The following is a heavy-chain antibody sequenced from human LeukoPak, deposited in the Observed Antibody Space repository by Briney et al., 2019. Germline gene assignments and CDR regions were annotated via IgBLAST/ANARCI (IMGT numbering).Heavy chain of an antibody. J-gene: IGHJ4*02. CDR2: IYYSGGT. CDR1: GGSISSSSYY. D-gene: IGHD3-22*01. CDR3: ARDLATYYYDSSGYYEFV. Sequence: SETLSLTCTVSGGSISSSSYYWGWIRQPPGKGLEWLGSIYYSGGTYYNPSLKSRVTISVDTSKNQFSLKLSSVTAANTAVYYCARDLATYYYDSSGYYEFVWGQGTLVTVSS. V-gene: IGHV4-39*07.